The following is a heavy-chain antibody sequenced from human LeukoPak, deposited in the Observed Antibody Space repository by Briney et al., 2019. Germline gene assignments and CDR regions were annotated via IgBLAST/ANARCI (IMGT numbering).Heavy chain of an antibody. Sequence: SETLSLTCTVSGGSISSSSYYWGWIRQPPGKGLEWIGSIYYSGSTYYNPSLKSRVTIPVDTSKNQFSLKPSSVTAADTAVYYCARADSSDDAFDIWGQGTMVTVSS. CDR2: IYYSGST. V-gene: IGHV4-39*01. CDR1: GGSISSSSYY. D-gene: IGHD6-25*01. J-gene: IGHJ3*02. CDR3: ARADSSDDAFDI.